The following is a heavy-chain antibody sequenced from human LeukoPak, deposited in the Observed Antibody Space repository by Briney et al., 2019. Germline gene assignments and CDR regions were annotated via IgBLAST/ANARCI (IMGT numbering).Heavy chain of an antibody. CDR1: GFTFSSYA. CDR3: ARGPPRLNWFDP. D-gene: IGHD6-25*01. V-gene: IGHV1-3*01. CDR2: INGGNGNT. J-gene: IGHJ5*02. Sequence: ASVKVSCKASGFTFSSYAMHWVRQAPGQRLEWMGWINGGNGNTKYSQKLQGRVTITRDTSASTAYMELRSLRSEDTAVFYCARGPPRLNWFDPWGQGTLVTVSS.